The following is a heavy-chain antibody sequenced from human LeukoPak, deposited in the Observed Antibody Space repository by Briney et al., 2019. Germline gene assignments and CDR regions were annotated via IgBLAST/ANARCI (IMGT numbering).Heavy chain of an antibody. CDR2: IYYSGST. V-gene: IGHV4-31*03. Sequence: PSETLSLTCTVSGGSISSGGYYWSWIRQHPGKGLEWIGYIYYSGSTYYNPSLKSRVTISVDTSKNQFSLKLSSVTVADTAVYYCARDRQDYGSGSYYSGMDVWGQGTTVTVSS. D-gene: IGHD3-10*01. CDR1: GGSISSGGYY. J-gene: IGHJ6*02. CDR3: ARDRQDYGSGSYYSGMDV.